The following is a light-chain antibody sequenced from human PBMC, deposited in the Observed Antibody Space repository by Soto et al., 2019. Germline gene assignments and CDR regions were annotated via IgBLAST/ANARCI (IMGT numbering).Light chain of an antibody. CDR2: GAS. CDR3: QQYDISPPIT. CDR1: QTVNNNY. J-gene: IGKJ5*01. V-gene: IGKV3-20*01. Sequence: ELVLTQSPGTLSLSHRERATLSCMASQTVNNNYLAWYQQIPGQAPRLLISGASGRATGTPDRFSGSGSGTDFTLTISRLEPEDFAVYYCQQYDISPPITFGQGTRLEIK.